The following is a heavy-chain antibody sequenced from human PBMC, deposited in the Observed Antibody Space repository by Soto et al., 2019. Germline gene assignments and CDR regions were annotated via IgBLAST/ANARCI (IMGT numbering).Heavy chain of an antibody. Sequence: GSLRLSCSASGFTFSSYGMHGVRQAPGKGLEWVAVISYDGSNKYYADSVKGRFTISRDNSKNTLYLQMKSLRAEDTAVYYCAKDRGYDSSGYLYYFDYWGQGTLVTVYS. CDR3: AKDRGYDSSGYLYYFDY. D-gene: IGHD3-22*01. CDR2: ISYDGSNK. J-gene: IGHJ4*02. CDR1: GFTFSSYG. V-gene: IGHV3-30*18.